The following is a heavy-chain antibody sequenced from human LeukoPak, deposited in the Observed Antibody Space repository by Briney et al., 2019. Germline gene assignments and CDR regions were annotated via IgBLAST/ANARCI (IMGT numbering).Heavy chain of an antibody. CDR2: ISAYNGNT. V-gene: IGHV1-18*01. CDR3: ARARYETRIWPKSRYDYYHYMDV. CDR1: GYTFTTYG. J-gene: IGHJ6*03. D-gene: IGHD3-3*01. Sequence: SVKVSCKASGYTFTTYGISWVRQAPGQGLEWMGWISAYNGNTNYAQKLQGRVTMTTDTSTSTAYMELRSLRSDDTAVYYCARARYETRIWPKSRYDYYHYMDVWGKGTTVTVSS.